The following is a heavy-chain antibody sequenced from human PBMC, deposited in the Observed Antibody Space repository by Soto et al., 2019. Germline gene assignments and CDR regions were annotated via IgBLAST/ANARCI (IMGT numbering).Heavy chain of an antibody. CDR1: GIDFRNYA. V-gene: IGHV3-23*01. CDR2: IRGSGDDT. CDR3: AKNRIESAILPFDN. Sequence: PGGSLRLSCAASGIDFRNYAMTWVRQAPGKGLEWVAAIRGSGDDTYYAESVKGRFTISRDNSRTVLYLQMDSLRAEDTAVYYCAKNRIESAILPFDNWGQGTLVTVSS. D-gene: IGHD5-18*01. J-gene: IGHJ4*02.